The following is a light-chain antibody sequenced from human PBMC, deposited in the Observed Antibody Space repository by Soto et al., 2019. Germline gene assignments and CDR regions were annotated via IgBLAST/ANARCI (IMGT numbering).Light chain of an antibody. V-gene: IGLV2-14*01. Sequence: LTQPASVSESPGQSITISCTGTSTDVGGYKYVSWYQQHPGTAPKLMIFEVNGRPSGVSDRFSGSKSGNTASLTISGLQPEDEADYYCSSFSSSSTPYVFGTGTKVTVL. J-gene: IGLJ1*01. CDR1: STDVGGYKY. CDR3: SSFSSSSTPYV. CDR2: EVN.